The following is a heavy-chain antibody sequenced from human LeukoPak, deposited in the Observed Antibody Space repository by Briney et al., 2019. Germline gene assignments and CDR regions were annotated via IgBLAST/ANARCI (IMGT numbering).Heavy chain of an antibody. V-gene: IGHV1-2*02. D-gene: IGHD4-17*01. CDR3: AREGDYGDYGDY. Sequence: GSSVKVSCKASGYTFTGYYMHWVRQAPGQGLEWMGWINPNSGGTNYAQKFQGRVTMTRDTSISTAYMELSRLRSDDTAVYYRAREGDYGDYGDYWGQGTLVTVSS. CDR2: INPNSGGT. CDR1: GYTFTGYY. J-gene: IGHJ4*02.